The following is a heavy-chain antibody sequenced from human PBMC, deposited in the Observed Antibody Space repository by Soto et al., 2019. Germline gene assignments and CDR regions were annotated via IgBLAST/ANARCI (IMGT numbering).Heavy chain of an antibody. Sequence: GGSLRLSCAASGFTFSSYAMSWVRQAPGKGLEWVSAISGSGGSTYYTDSVKGRFTISRDNSKNTLYLQMNSLRAEDTAVYYCAKGPDYDILTGYSYYYYYYMDVWGKGTTVTVSS. CDR1: GFTFSSYA. CDR3: AKGPDYDILTGYSYYYYYYMDV. J-gene: IGHJ6*03. V-gene: IGHV3-23*01. CDR2: ISGSGGST. D-gene: IGHD3-9*01.